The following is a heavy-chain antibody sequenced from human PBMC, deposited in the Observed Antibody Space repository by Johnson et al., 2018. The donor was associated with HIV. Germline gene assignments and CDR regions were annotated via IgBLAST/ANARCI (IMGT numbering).Heavy chain of an antibody. CDR2: IKSKTDGGTT. D-gene: IGHD3-22*01. CDR3: ASDYYYDSRARLGAFDI. J-gene: IGHJ3*02. V-gene: IGHV3-15*01. Sequence: VQLVESGGGLVKPGGSLRLSCAASGFTFSNAWMSWVRQAPGKGLEWVGRIKSKTDGGTTDYAAPVQGRFTISRDDPKNTLYLQMNSLKTEDTAVYYCASDYYYDSRARLGAFDIWGQGTMVTVSS. CDR1: GFTFSNAW.